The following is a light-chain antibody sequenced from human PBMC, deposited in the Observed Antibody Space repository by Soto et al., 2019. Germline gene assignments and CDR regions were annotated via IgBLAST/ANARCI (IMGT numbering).Light chain of an antibody. CDR3: QQYNSYSVT. CDR2: GAS. J-gene: IGKJ1*01. Sequence: EIVLTQSPGTLSLSPGERSTLSGSASQSVSNNYLAWYQQKPGQAPRLLIYGASNRATGIPSRFSGSGSGTEFTLTISSLQPDDFATYYCQQYNSYSVTFGQGTKVDIK. V-gene: IGKV3-20*01. CDR1: QSVSNNY.